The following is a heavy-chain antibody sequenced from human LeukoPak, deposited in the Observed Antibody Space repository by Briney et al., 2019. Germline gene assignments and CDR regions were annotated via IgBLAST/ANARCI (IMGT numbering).Heavy chain of an antibody. Sequence: ASVKVSCKASGYTFTSYYMHWVRQAPGQGLEWMGIINPSGGSTSYAQKFQGRVTMTRDTSTSTVYMELSSLRSEDTAVYYCARGSIAVAPPDWFDPWGQGTLVTVSS. CDR1: GYTFTSYY. J-gene: IGHJ5*02. CDR2: INPSGGST. V-gene: IGHV1-46*01. D-gene: IGHD6-19*01. CDR3: ARGSIAVAPPDWFDP.